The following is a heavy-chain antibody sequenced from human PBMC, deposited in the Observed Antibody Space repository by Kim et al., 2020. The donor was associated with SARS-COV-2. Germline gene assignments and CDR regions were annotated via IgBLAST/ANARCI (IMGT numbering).Heavy chain of an antibody. Sequence: IYAQRFQGRLTMTEDTSTNTAYMELSSLRSEDTAVYYCATGNYYDFWGGLGNYWGEGTLVTVSS. D-gene: IGHD3-3*01. J-gene: IGHJ4*02. CDR3: ATGNYYDFWGGLGNY. V-gene: IGHV1-24*01.